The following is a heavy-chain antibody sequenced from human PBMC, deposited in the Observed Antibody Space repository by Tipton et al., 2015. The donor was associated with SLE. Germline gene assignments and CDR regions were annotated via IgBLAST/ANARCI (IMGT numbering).Heavy chain of an antibody. CDR1: GYTFTTYR. Sequence: QLVQSGPEVKKPGASVKVSCKASGYTFTTYRLSWVRQAPGQGLEWMGWVTTWTGHTDYTQNLRGRVTMTIDASTTTAYMELRNLTSDDAAVYYCARDGYSRIDYWGQGTLVTVSS. CDR3: ARDGYSRIDY. J-gene: IGHJ4*02. CDR2: VTTWTGHT. D-gene: IGHD5-24*01. V-gene: IGHV1-18*01.